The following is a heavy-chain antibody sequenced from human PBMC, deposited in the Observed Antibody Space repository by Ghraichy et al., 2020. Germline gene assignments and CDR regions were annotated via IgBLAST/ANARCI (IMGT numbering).Heavy chain of an antibody. CDR2: IYYSGST. J-gene: IGHJ4*02. V-gene: IGHV4-39*01. CDR1: GGSISSSNYY. Sequence: SETLSLTCTVSGGSISSSNYYWGWIRQPPRKGLEWIGSIYYSGSTHYNPSLKSRVAISVDTSKNQLSLKLSSVIAADTAVYYCASGGYCSSTSCYNLDYWGQGTLVTVSS. D-gene: IGHD2-2*02. CDR3: ASGGYCSSTSCYNLDY.